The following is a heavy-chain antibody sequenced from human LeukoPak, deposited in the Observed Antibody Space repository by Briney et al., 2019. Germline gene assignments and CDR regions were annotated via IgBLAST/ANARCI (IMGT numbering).Heavy chain of an antibody. Sequence: SSQTLSLTCTVSGGSISSGGYYWSWIRQHPGKGLEWIGYIYYSGSTYYNPSLKSRVTISVDTSKNQFSLKLSSVTAADTAVYYCARGPSITMVRGVIIRSGAFDIWGQGTMVTVSS. CDR2: IYYSGST. CDR3: ARGPSITMVRGVIIRSGAFDI. D-gene: IGHD3-10*01. V-gene: IGHV4-31*03. J-gene: IGHJ3*02. CDR1: GGSISSGGYY.